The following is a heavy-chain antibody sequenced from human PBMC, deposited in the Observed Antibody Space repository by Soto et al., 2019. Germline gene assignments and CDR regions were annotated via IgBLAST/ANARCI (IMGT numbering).Heavy chain of an antibody. J-gene: IGHJ4*02. CDR2: IYYTGST. CDR1: GDSINNYY. CDR3: AKYRRTEAEGFTLDY. V-gene: IGHV4-59*01. Sequence: ETLSLTCTVSGDSINNYYWSWIRQPPGKRLEWIGYIYYTGSTTYNPSLESRVTMSVDTSKNQFSLKLSSVNAADTAVYYCAKYRRTEAEGFTLDYWGRGTLVTVSS. D-gene: IGHD6-13*01.